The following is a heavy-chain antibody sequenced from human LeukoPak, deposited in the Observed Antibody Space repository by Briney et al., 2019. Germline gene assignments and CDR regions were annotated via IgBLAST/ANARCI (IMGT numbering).Heavy chain of an antibody. J-gene: IGHJ4*02. V-gene: IGHV3-30*19. Sequence: GESLKISCKGSGYSFTSYWIGWVRQAPGKGLEWVAVISYDGSNKYYADSVKGRFTISRDNSKNTLYLQMNSLRAEDTAVYYCAREGLTGGVVMSFDYWGQGTLVTVSS. CDR3: AREGLTGGVVMSFDY. D-gene: IGHD4-23*01. CDR2: ISYDGSNK. CDR1: GYSFTSYW.